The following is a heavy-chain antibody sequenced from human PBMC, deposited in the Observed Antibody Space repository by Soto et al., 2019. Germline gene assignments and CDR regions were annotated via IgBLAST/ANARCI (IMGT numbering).Heavy chain of an antibody. V-gene: IGHV5-51*01. Sequence: GESLKISCKGSVYSFITHGIAWVRQIPGEGLEWMGIINPADSDIRYSPSFQGQVTISVDKSINTAYLQWSSLKASDTATYYCTRPQSSGWYDFWGQGTLVTVSS. CDR1: VYSFITHG. J-gene: IGHJ5*01. D-gene: IGHD3-22*01. CDR3: TRPQSSGWYDF. CDR2: INPADSDI.